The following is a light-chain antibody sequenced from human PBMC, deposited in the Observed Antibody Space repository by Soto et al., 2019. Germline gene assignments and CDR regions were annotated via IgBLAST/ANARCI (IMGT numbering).Light chain of an antibody. J-gene: IGKJ1*01. CDR3: QQYGTSGT. CDR2: GAS. Sequence: EIGLTHSPGTLSLSPGERPNLSCRASQSVSTNYLAWYQQKPGHAPGLLIYGASNRATGIPDRLSGSASGTEFTLTISRLAPEDFAVYYCQQYGTSGTFGHGTKVDIK. V-gene: IGKV3-20*01. CDR1: QSVSTNY.